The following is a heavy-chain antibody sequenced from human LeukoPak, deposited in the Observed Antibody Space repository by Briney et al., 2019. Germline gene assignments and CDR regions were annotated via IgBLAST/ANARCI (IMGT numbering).Heavy chain of an antibody. D-gene: IGHD3-10*01. V-gene: IGHV1-58*02. Sequence: SVKVSCKASGFTFTSSAMQWVRQARGQRLEWIGWIVVGSGNTNYAQKFQERVTITRDMSTSTAYMELSSLRSEDTAVYYCAADPTYYGPKGVLGLDSWGQGTLVTVSS. CDR3: AADPTYYGPKGVLGLDS. CDR1: GFTFTSSA. CDR2: IVVGSGNT. J-gene: IGHJ5*01.